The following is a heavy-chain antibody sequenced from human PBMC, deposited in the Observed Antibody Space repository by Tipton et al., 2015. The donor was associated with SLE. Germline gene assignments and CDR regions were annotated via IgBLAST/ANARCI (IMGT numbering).Heavy chain of an antibody. CDR3: ARDGHPGDRGSDAFDI. CDR1: GGPISSYY. D-gene: IGHD7-27*01. V-gene: IGHV4-59*01. Sequence: TLSLTCTVSGGPISSYYWSWIRQPPGKGLEWIGYIYYSGSTNYNPSLKSRVTISVDTSKNQFSLKLSSVTAADTAVYYCARDGHPGDRGSDAFDIWGQGTMVTVSS. CDR2: IYYSGST. J-gene: IGHJ3*02.